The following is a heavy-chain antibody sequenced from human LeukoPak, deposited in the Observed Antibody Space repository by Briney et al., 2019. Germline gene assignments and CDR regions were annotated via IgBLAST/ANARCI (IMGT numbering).Heavy chain of an antibody. CDR1: GYSFTSYW. D-gene: IGHD2-21*02. V-gene: IGHV5-51*01. CDR2: IYPGDSDT. Sequence: GESLKISCKGSGYSFTSYWIGWVRQMPVKGLEWMGSIYPGDSDTKYSPSFQGQVTISVDKSTNTAYLQWKSLKASDTAMYYCARGDVVRGVSWFDSWGQGALVTVSS. CDR3: ARGDVVRGVSWFDS. J-gene: IGHJ5*01.